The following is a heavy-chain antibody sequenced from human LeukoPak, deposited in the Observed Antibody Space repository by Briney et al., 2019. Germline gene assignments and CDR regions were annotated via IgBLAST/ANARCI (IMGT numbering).Heavy chain of an antibody. D-gene: IGHD4-4*01. V-gene: IGHV5-10-1*01. CDR3: ARARGNSDDYFDY. Sequence: HGESLQISCKGSGYSFTSYWISWVRQMPGKGLEWMGRIDPSDSYTNYSPSFQGHVTISADKSISTAYLQWSSLKASDTAMYYCARARGNSDDYFDYWGQGTLVTVSS. CDR2: IDPSDSYT. CDR1: GYSFTSYW. J-gene: IGHJ4*02.